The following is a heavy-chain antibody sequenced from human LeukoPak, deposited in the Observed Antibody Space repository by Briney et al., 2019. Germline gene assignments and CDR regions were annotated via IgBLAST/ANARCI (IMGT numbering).Heavy chain of an antibody. J-gene: IGHJ2*01. CDR3: ARVVVVAAIGLYWYFDL. CDR2: FNTNTGNP. Sequence: GASVKVSCKASGYTFTSYAMNWVRQAPGQGLEWMGWFNTNTGNPTYAQGFTGRFVFSLDTSVSTAYLQISSLKAEDTAVYYCARVVVVAAIGLYWYFDLWGRGTLVTVSS. V-gene: IGHV7-4-1*02. D-gene: IGHD2-15*01. CDR1: GYTFTSYA.